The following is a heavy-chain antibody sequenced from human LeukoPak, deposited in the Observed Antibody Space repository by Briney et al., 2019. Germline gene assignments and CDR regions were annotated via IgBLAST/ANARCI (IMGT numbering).Heavy chain of an antibody. CDR2: INYSGST. CDR3: ARLVVSFYVTNNFWVYFDY. V-gene: IGHV4-34*01. D-gene: IGHD3-3*01. J-gene: IGHJ4*02. CDR1: GGSFNNYY. Sequence: IPSETLSLTCAVYGGSFNNYYWSWIRQPPGKGLEWIGEINYSGSTNYNPSLKSRVTISEDTSKNQFSLKMTSVTAADTAVYYCARLVVSFYVTNNFWVYFDYWGQGTLVTISS.